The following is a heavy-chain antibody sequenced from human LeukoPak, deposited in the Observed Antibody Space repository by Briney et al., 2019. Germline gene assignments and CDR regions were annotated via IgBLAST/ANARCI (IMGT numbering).Heavy chain of an antibody. J-gene: IGHJ3*02. CDR1: GGSISSGTYY. Sequence: SETLSLTCIVSGGSISSGTYYWGWIRQPPGKGLEWIGSIYYSGSTYYNPSLKSRVTISVDTSKNQFSLKLSSVTAADTAVYYCARHVRASGSGSYAFDIWGQGTMVTVSS. CDR3: ARHVRASGSGSYAFDI. D-gene: IGHD3-10*01. CDR2: IYYSGST. V-gene: IGHV4-39*01.